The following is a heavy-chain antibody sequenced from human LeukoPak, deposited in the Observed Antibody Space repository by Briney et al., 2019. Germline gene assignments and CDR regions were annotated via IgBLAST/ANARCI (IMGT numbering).Heavy chain of an antibody. Sequence: SETLSHTCTVSGASMSSYSWSWIRQPPGKGLEWIGYIYYSGKTNYNPSLKSRVTISVDTSKNQFSLKVSSVTAADTAVYYCASAHTSGMVYWGREALHTVSS. CDR1: GASMSSYS. V-gene: IGHV4-59*01. J-gene: IGHJ4*02. D-gene: IGHD2-15*01. CDR2: IYYSGKT. CDR3: ASAHTSGMVY.